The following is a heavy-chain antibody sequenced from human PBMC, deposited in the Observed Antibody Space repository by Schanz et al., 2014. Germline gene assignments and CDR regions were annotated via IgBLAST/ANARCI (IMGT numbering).Heavy chain of an antibody. J-gene: IGHJ6*02. CDR2: IIPILGIA. Sequence: QVQLVQSGAEVKKPGSSMKVSCKASGGTFNSYTINWVRQAPGQGLEWMGRIIPILGIANYAQKFQGRVTITADRSTSTAYMELSSLRSDDTAVYYCATAKRFGDMDVWGQGTTVTVSS. CDR3: ATAKRFGDMDV. CDR1: GGTFNSYT. D-gene: IGHD3-10*01. V-gene: IGHV1-69*02.